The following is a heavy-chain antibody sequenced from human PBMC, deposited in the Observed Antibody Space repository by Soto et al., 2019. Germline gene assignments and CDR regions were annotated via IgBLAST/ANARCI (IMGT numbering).Heavy chain of an antibody. Sequence: PGESLKISCKGSGYIFTSYWIGWVRQMPGKGLESMGIIYPGDSDTRYSPSFQGQVTISADKSISTAYLQWSSLKASDTAMYYCARKYEAGKYYYGMDVWGQETTVTVSS. V-gene: IGHV5-51*01. CDR1: GYIFTSYW. J-gene: IGHJ6*02. CDR2: IYPGDSDT. D-gene: IGHD6-13*01. CDR3: ARKYEAGKYYYGMDV.